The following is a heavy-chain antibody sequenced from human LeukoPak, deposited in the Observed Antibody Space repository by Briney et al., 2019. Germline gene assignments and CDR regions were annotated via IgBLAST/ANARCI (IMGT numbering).Heavy chain of an antibody. V-gene: IGHV1-18*01. CDR1: GYTFTIYG. CDR3: ARALPGAATAHNWFDP. J-gene: IGHJ5*02. Sequence: WASVKVSCKASGYTFTIYGISWVRQAPGQGLEWMGCISGFNGATNYAQKFQGRVTMTIDTSTNTTYMDLRTVTSDDTAIYYCARALPGAATAHNWFDPWGQGTLVTVSS. CDR2: ISGFNGAT. D-gene: IGHD6-13*01.